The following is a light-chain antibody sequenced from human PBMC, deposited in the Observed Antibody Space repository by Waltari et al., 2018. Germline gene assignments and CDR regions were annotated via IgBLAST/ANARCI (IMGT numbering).Light chain of an antibody. Sequence: SSELTQVPAVSVAMGQTVRMTCQGDSLRSYYASWYQEWPEQATIFVMYDKNNRPSGVPDRFSASRSDDAASLTIAGGQAEEEGSYYCHSRDGSGVGGSFGGGTKLTVL. V-gene: IGLV3-19*01. CDR2: DKN. CDR3: HSRDGSGVGGS. J-gene: IGLJ2*01. CDR1: SLRSYY.